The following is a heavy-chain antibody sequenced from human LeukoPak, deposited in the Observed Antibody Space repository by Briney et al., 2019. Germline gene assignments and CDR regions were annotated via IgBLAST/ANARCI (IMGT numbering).Heavy chain of an antibody. J-gene: IGHJ4*02. CDR2: IKRKTDGGTT. CDR1: GFTFSSYS. V-gene: IGHV3-15*01. CDR3: AHRDTTMVRVDY. D-gene: IGHD5-18*01. Sequence: GGSLRLSCAASGFTFSSYSMNWVRQAPGKGLEWVGLIKRKTDGGTTDYAAPVKGRFTISRDDSNNTLYLQMNSLTTEDTAVYFCAHRDTTMVRVDYWGQGTLVTVSS.